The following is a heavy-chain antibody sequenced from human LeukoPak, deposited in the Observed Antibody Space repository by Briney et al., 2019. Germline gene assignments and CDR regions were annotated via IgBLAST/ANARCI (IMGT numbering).Heavy chain of an antibody. V-gene: IGHV4-59*08. CDR2: IYYSGST. CDR3: ARHERPSGYSGGFDY. Sequence: SETLSLTCTVSGGSISSYYWSWIRQPPGKGLEWIGYIYYSGSTNYNPSPKSRVTISVDTSKNQFSLKLSSVTAADTAVYYCARHERPSGYSGGFDYWGQGTLVTVSS. CDR1: GGSISSYY. J-gene: IGHJ4*02. D-gene: IGHD5-12*01.